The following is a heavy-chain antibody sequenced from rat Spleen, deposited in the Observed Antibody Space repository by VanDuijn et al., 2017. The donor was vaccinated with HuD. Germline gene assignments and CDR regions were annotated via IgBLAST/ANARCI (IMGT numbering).Heavy chain of an antibody. CDR2: INYDGSST. J-gene: IGHJ1*01. Sequence: EVQLVESDGGLVQPGRSLKLSCAASGFTFSDYYMAWVRQAPTKGLEWVATINYDGSSTYYRDSVKGRFTISRDNAKSTLYLQMDSLRSEDTATYYCARRYYDGSYWYFDFWGPGTMVTVSS. D-gene: IGHD1-12*02. V-gene: IGHV5-29*01. CDR1: GFTFSDYY. CDR3: ARRYYDGSYWYFDF.